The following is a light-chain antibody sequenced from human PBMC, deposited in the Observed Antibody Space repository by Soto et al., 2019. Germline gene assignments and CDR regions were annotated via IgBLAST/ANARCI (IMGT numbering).Light chain of an antibody. CDR1: SSDVGGYNH. CDR2: EVT. J-gene: IGLJ2*01. V-gene: IGLV2-14*01. CDR3: SSYTSSNTVI. Sequence: QSALTQPASVSGSPGQSITISCTGTSSDVGGYNHVSWYQQLPGKAPKLIIYEVTNRPSGVSNRFSGSKSDNTASLTFSGLQADDEADYYCSSYTSSNTVIFGGGTKVTVL.